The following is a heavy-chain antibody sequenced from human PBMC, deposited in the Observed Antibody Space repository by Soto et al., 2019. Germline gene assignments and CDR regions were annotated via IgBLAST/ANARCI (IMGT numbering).Heavy chain of an antibody. V-gene: IGHV3-9*01. Sequence: GGSLRLSCAASGFTFDDYAMHWVRQAPGKGLEWASGIIWNSGSIGYADSVKGRFTISRDNAKNSLYLQMNSLRAEDTALYYCAKASIAVAGRYFQHWGQGTLVTVSS. J-gene: IGHJ1*01. CDR3: AKASIAVAGRYFQH. D-gene: IGHD6-19*01. CDR1: GFTFDDYA. CDR2: IIWNSGSI.